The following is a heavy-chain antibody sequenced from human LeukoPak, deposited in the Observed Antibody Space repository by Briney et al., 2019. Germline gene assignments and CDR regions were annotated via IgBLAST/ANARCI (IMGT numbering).Heavy chain of an antibody. CDR3: ARDRGSGSYYKPLDY. Sequence: PGGSLRLSCAASGFTFSSYEMNWVRQAPGKGLEWVSYISSSGSTIYYADSVKGRFTISRDNAKNSLYLQMNSLRAEDTAVYYCARDRGSGSYYKPLDYWGQGTLVTASS. D-gene: IGHD3-10*01. J-gene: IGHJ4*02. CDR2: ISSSGSTI. V-gene: IGHV3-48*03. CDR1: GFTFSSYE.